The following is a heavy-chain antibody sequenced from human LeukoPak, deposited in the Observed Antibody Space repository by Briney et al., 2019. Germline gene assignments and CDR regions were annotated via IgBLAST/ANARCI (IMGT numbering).Heavy chain of an antibody. CDR3: ARVLWFGTRNGIDT. D-gene: IGHD3-10*01. Sequence: LRLSCAVSGITLSNYGMSWVRQRPVKGLEWIGNIYHTGSTSYTPSLKSRVTMSVDTSKHQFSLRLNSVTAADTAVYYCARVLWFGTRNGIDTWGQGTLVTVSS. CDR2: IYHTGST. J-gene: IGHJ5*02. CDR1: GITLSNYG. V-gene: IGHV4-31*02.